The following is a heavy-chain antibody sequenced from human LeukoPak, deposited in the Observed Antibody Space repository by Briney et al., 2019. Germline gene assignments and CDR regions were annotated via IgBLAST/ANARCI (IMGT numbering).Heavy chain of an antibody. CDR3: ARLNARDYYFDY. CDR1: GFTFSSYG. J-gene: IGHJ4*02. CDR2: IWYDGSNK. V-gene: IGHV3-33*01. Sequence: GGSLRLSCAASGFTFSSYGMHWVRQAPGKGLEWVAVIWYDGSNKYYADSVKGRFTISRDNSKNTLYLQMNSLRAEDTAAYYCARLNARDYYFDYWGQGTLVTVSS.